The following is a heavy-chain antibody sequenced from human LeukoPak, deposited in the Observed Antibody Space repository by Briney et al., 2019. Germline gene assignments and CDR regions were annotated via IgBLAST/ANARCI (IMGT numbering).Heavy chain of an antibody. D-gene: IGHD3-22*01. CDR1: GFTFSSYA. V-gene: IGHV3-23*01. CDR3: AKVPRYYYDSSGYENWFDP. Sequence: PGGSLRLSCAASGFTFSSYAMSWVRQAPGKELEWVSAISGSGGSTYYADSVKGRFTISRDNSKNTLYLQMNSLRAEDTAVYYCAKVPRYYYDSSGYENWFDPWGQGTLVTVSS. J-gene: IGHJ5*02. CDR2: ISGSGGST.